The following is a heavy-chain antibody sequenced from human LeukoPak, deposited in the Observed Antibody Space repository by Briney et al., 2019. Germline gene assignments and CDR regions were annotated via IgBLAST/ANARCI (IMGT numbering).Heavy chain of an antibody. V-gene: IGHV3-7*02. J-gene: IGHJ4*02. CDR3: ARVDWYKFDY. CDR1: GFTLSIYW. Sequence: GGSLRLSCAPPGFTLSIYWMSWGRQAPGKGLEWVANINQDGSEKYYVDSVKGRFTISRDNAKNSLYLQMNSLRAADTAVYYCARVDWYKFDYWVQGTLVTVSS. D-gene: IGHD1/OR15-1a*01. CDR2: INQDGSEK.